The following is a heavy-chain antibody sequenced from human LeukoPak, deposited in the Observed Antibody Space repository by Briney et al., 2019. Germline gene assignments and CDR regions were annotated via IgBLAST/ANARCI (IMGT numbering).Heavy chain of an antibody. V-gene: IGHV4-34*01. CDR1: GGSFSGYY. CDR3: ARAPRGLRYFDWRRFWWFDP. D-gene: IGHD3-9*01. Sequence: PSETLSLTCAVYGGSFSGYYWSWIRQPPGKGLEWIGEINHSGSTNYNPSLKSRVTISVDTSKNQFSLKLSSVTAADTAVYYCARAPRGLRYFDWRRFWWFDPWGQGTLVTVPS. CDR2: INHSGST. J-gene: IGHJ5*02.